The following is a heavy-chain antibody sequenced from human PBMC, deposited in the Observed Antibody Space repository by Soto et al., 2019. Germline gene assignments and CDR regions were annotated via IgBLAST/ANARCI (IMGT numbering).Heavy chain of an antibody. CDR3: AINCSGGSCYSKAFDI. CDR1: GGSFSGYY. Sequence: SETLSLTCAVYGGSFSGYYWSWIRQPPGKGLEWIGEINHSGSTNYNPSLKSRVTISVDTSKNQFSLKLSSVTAADTAVYYCAINCSGGSCYSKAFDIWGQGTMVTVSS. V-gene: IGHV4-34*01. CDR2: INHSGST. D-gene: IGHD2-15*01. J-gene: IGHJ3*02.